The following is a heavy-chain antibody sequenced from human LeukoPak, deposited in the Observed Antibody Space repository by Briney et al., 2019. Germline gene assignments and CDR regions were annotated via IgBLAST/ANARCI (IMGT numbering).Heavy chain of an antibody. CDR2: IYPGDSDT. J-gene: IGHJ5*02. CDR1: GSIFTSYW. V-gene: IGHV5-51*01. CDR3: ARLSAAAGPNWFDP. D-gene: IGHD6-13*01. Sequence: HGASLEISSQGSGSIFTSYWIGWVRQLPGKGLEWMGIIYPGDSDTRYSPSFQGQVTISADKSISTAYLQWSSLKASDTAMYYCARLSAAAGPNWFDPWGQGTLVTVSS.